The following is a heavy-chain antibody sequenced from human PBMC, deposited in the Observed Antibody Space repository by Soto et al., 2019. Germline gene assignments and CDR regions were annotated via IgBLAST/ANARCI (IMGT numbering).Heavy chain of an antibody. Sequence: SETLSLTCTVSGYSISSDSYCWSIRPPPGKGPEWIASVHHGGTTFYNPSLKSRVPVSVDKSNNKFSLKLRSVTAADTAVYYCVRENVTVVTGTYFDYWGPGTLVTVSS. J-gene: IGHJ4*01. CDR2: VHHGGTT. V-gene: IGHV4-38-2*02. CDR3: VRENVTVVTGTYFDY. CDR1: GYSISSDSY. D-gene: IGHD1-20*01.